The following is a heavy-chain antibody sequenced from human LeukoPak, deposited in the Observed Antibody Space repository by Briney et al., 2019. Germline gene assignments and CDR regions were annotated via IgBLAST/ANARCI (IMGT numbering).Heavy chain of an antibody. D-gene: IGHD5-18*01. V-gene: IGHV3-30*03. CDR2: ISYDGSNK. Sequence: QAGGSLRLSCAASGFTFSSYGMHWVRQAPGKGLEWVAVISYDGSNKYYADSVKGRFTISRDNSKNTLYLQMNSLRAEDTAVYYCARGYSYGYYYFDYWGQGTLVTVSS. CDR3: ARGYSYGYYYFDY. J-gene: IGHJ4*02. CDR1: GFTFSSYG.